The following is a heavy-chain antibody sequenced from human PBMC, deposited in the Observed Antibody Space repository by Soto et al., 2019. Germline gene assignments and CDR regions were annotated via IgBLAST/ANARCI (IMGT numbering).Heavy chain of an antibody. CDR1: GGSFSGYY. CDR3: ARGKGDY. V-gene: IGHV4-34*01. CDR2: INHSGST. Sequence: QVQLQQWGAGLLKPSETLSLTCAVYGGSFSGYYWSWIRQPPGKGLEWIGEINHSGSTNYNPSLKGRVTLSVDTSKNQFSLKLSSVTAADTAVYYWARGKGDYWGQGTLVTVSS. J-gene: IGHJ4*02.